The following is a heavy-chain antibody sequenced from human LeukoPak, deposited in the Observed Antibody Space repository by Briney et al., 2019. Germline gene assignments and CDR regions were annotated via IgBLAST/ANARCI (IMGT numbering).Heavy chain of an antibody. CDR2: IYHSGST. J-gene: IGHJ3*02. Sequence: SETLSLTCTVSGGSISSGGYYWSWIRQHPGKGLEWIGYIYHSGSTNSDPSLKSRVTISVDTSKNQFSLRLSSVTAADTAVYYCAREAYDNDGSHDAFDIWGLGTMVTVSS. V-gene: IGHV4-61*08. CDR1: GGSISSGGYY. D-gene: IGHD3-22*01. CDR3: AREAYDNDGSHDAFDI.